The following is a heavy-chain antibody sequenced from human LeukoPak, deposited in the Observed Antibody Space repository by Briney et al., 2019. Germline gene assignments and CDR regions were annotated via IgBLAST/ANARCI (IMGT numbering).Heavy chain of an antibody. CDR1: GFTFSSYR. D-gene: IGHD6-19*01. Sequence: GGSLRLSCAASGFTFSSYRMNWVRQAPGKGLEWVSSISSSSSYIYYADSVKGRFTISRDNAKNSLYLQMNSLRAEDTAVYYCARVPSSGWFPLDYWGQGTMVTVSS. CDR2: ISSSSSYI. CDR3: ARVPSSGWFPLDY. V-gene: IGHV3-21*01. J-gene: IGHJ4*02.